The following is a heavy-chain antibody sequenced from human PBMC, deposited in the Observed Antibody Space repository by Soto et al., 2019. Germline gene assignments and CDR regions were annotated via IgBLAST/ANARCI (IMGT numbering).Heavy chain of an antibody. Sequence: ASVKVSCKASAYPFTSYGVSWVRQAPGQGLEWMGWISGYNGNTDYAQKLQGRVTMTTDTSTSTAYMELRSLRSGDTAVYYCARAVVVPAPYYNRDVGGTGTTVTVSS. D-gene: IGHD2-15*01. CDR3: ARAVVVPAPYYNRDV. J-gene: IGHJ6*03. V-gene: IGHV1-18*01. CDR2: ISGYNGNT. CDR1: AYPFTSYG.